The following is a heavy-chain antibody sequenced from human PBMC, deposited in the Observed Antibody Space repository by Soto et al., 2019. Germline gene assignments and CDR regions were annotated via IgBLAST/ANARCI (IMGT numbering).Heavy chain of an antibody. CDR1: GGSFSGYY. J-gene: IGHJ4*02. V-gene: IGHV4-34*01. CDR3: ARGRRRGSRDY. Sequence: SETLSLTCAVYGGSFSGYYWSWIRQPPGKGLEWIGEINHSGSTNYNPSLKSRVTISVDTSKNQFSLKLSSVTAADTAVYYCARGRRRGSRDYWGQGTLVTVSS. CDR2: INHSGST. D-gene: IGHD2-15*01.